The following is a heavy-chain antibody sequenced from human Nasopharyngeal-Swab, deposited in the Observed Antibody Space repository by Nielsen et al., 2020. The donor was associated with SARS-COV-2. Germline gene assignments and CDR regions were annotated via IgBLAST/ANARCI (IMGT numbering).Heavy chain of an antibody. D-gene: IGHD3-10*01. J-gene: IGHJ6*02. CDR2: FDPEDGET. CDR1: GYTLTELS. CDR3: ATGLSVRGVIGAYYYYYGMDV. Sequence: ASVKVSCKVSGYTLTELSMHWVRQAPGKGLEWMGGFDPEDGETIYAQKFQGRVTMTEDTSTDTAYMEQSSLRSEDTAVYYCATGLSVRGVIGAYYYYYGMDVWGQGTTVTVSS. V-gene: IGHV1-24*01.